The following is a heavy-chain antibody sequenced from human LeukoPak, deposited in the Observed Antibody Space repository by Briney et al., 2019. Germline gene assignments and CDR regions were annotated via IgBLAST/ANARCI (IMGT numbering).Heavy chain of an antibody. V-gene: IGHV3-23*01. CDR1: GFTFSSYA. CDR3: AKRGEGTAYYFDY. CDR2: ISGSGGST. J-gene: IGHJ4*02. D-gene: IGHD2-21*01. Sequence: GGSLRLSCAASGFTFSSYAMSWVRQAPGKGLEWVSAISGSGGSTYYADSVKGRFTISRDNSENTLYLQMNSLRAEDRAVYYCAKRGEGTAYYFDYWGQGTLVTVSS.